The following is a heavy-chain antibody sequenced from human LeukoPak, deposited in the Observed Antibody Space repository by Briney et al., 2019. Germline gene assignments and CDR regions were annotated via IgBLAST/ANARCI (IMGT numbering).Heavy chain of an antibody. CDR2: INPNSGGT. Sequence: GASVKVSCKASGYTFIGYYIHWVRQAPGQGLEWMGGINPNSGGTNYAQKFQGRVTMTRDTSIRTAHMELSSLRSDDTAVYYCARVFAMGYDSSGIDYWGQGTLVTVSS. CDR3: ARVFAMGYDSSGIDY. V-gene: IGHV1-2*02. CDR1: GYTFIGYY. J-gene: IGHJ4*02. D-gene: IGHD3-22*01.